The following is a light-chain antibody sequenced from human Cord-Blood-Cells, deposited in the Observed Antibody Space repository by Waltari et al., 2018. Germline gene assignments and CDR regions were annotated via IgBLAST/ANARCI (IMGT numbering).Light chain of an antibody. V-gene: IGLV2-11*01. J-gene: IGLJ3*02. CDR2: DVS. CDR3: CSYAGSYTWV. Sequence: QSALTQPRSVSGSPGPSVTIPCTGTSSDVGGYNYVSWYQQPPGKAPKLMIYDVSKRPSGGPDRFSGSKSGNTASLTISGLQAEDEADYYCCSYAGSYTWVFGGGTKLTVL. CDR1: SSDVGGYNY.